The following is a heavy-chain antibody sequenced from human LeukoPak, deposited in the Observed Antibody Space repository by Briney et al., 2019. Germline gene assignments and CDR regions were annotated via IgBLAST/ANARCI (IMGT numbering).Heavy chain of an antibody. D-gene: IGHD3-9*01. J-gene: IGHJ4*02. CDR3: ARQYYDILTDPNYFDS. CDR2: ILPGNSDT. CDR1: GYSFSNYW. Sequence: GESLKISCXGSGYSFSNYWIGWVRQMPGKGLEWVGIILPGNSDTRYSPSFQGQVTMSADKSISTAYLQWSSLKAADTAMYYCARQYYDILTDPNYFDSWGQGTLVTVPS. V-gene: IGHV5-51*01.